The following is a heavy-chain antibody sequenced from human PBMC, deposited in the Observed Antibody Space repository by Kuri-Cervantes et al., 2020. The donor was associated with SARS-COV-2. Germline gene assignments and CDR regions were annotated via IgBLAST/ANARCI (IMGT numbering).Heavy chain of an antibody. CDR3: ARGHGDFWSGYPPGL. D-gene: IGHD3-3*01. Sequence: SETLSLTCAVYGGSFSRYYWSWIRQPPGKGREWIGEINHSGSTTYNPSLKSRVTISLDTSNNYLSLNLRSVTAADTAVYYCARGHGDFWSGYPPGLWGQGTLVTVSS. J-gene: IGHJ4*02. CDR2: INHSGST. CDR1: GGSFSRYY. V-gene: IGHV4-34*01.